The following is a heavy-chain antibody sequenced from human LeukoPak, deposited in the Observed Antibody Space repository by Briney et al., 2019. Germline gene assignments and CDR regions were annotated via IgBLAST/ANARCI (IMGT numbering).Heavy chain of an antibody. V-gene: IGHV4-30-2*01. CDR1: GGSISSGGYS. D-gene: IGHD3-3*01. CDR3: ARERGGVAIFGVVYPHYYFDY. J-gene: IGHJ4*02. CDR2: IYHSGST. Sequence: KPSETLSLTCAVSGGSISSGGYSWSWFRQPPGKGLEWIGYIYHSGSTYYNPSLKSRVTISVDRSKNQFSLKLSSVTAADTAVYYCARERGGVAIFGVVYPHYYFDYWGQGTLVTVSS.